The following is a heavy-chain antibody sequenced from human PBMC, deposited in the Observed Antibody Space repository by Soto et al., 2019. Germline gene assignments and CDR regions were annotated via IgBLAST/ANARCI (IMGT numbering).Heavy chain of an antibody. CDR3: AKVRRDFAWLSELDYFDY. CDR2: ISAGGGTT. CDR1: GFAFDISG. D-gene: IGHD3-9*01. J-gene: IGHJ4*02. Sequence: GSLMLSCAAAGFAFDISGMTWVRQVPGKGLEWVSAISAGGGTTYYADPVKGRFTISRDNSKNMLYLQMNSLRAEDTAVYYCAKVRRDFAWLSELDYFDYWGQGTQVTVYS. V-gene: IGHV3-23*01.